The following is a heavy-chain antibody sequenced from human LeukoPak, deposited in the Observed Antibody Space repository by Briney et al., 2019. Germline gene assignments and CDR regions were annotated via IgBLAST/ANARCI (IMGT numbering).Heavy chain of an antibody. CDR3: ASLNHNFDY. J-gene: IGHJ4*02. CDR2: LSGSGDST. CDR1: GFTLSTYA. V-gene: IGHV3-23*01. Sequence: AGGSLRLSCAASGFTLSTYAMHWVRQAPGKGLEWVSTLSGSGDSTYYADSVRGRFTISRDNSKNTLYLQMNSLRAEDTAVYYCASLNHNFDYWGQGTLVTVSS.